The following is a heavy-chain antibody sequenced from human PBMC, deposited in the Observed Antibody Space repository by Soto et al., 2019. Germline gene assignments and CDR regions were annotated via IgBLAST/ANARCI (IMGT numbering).Heavy chain of an antibody. CDR2: IYYSGST. V-gene: IGHV4-59*01. J-gene: IGHJ3*01. CDR3: ARRHRSAFSF. CDR1: GGSISSYY. D-gene: IGHD3-16*02. Sequence: PSETLSLTCTVSGGSISSYYWSWIRQPPGKGLEWIGYIYYSGSTNYNPSLKSRVTISVDTSKNQFSLKLSSVTAADTAVYYCARRHRSAFSFSGQGTMVIVSS.